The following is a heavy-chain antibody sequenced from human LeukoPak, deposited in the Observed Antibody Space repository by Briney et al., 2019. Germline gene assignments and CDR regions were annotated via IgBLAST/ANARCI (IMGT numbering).Heavy chain of an antibody. V-gene: IGHV3-48*04. D-gene: IGHD6-19*01. CDR1: GSTFSSHT. CDR3: ARDSVGIAVAGTFGY. J-gene: IGHJ4*02. Sequence: PGGSLRLSCAASGSTFSSHTMNWVRQAPGKGLEWISYISNTGSVIYYADSVKGRFTISRDNAKNSLYLQMNSLRAEDTAVYYCARDSVGIAVAGTFGYWGQGTLVTVSS. CDR2: ISNTGSVI.